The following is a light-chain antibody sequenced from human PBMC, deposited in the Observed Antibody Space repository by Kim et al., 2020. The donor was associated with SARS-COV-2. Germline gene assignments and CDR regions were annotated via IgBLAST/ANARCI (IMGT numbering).Light chain of an antibody. CDR1: QSISNY. CDR2: DAS. V-gene: IGKV3-11*01. Sequence: SLGERATLSCRASQSISNYLAWYQQKPGQAPRLLIYDASNRATGIPARFSGSGSGTDFTLTISSLEPEDFAVYYCQQRANWPPITFGQGTRLEIK. CDR3: QQRANWPPIT. J-gene: IGKJ5*01.